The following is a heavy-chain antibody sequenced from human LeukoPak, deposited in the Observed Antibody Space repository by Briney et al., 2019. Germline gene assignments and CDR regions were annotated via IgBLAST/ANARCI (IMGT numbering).Heavy chain of an antibody. V-gene: IGHV4-34*01. J-gene: IGHJ4*02. CDR3: ARGGFVYYGSGSYYYY. CDR2: INHSGST. Sequence: SETLSLTCAVYGGSFTGYYWSWIRQPPGKGLEWIGEINHSGSTNYNPSLKSRVTISVDTSKNQFSLKLSSVTAADTAVYYCARGGFVYYGSGSYYYYWGQGTLVTVSS. CDR1: GGSFTGYY. D-gene: IGHD3-10*01.